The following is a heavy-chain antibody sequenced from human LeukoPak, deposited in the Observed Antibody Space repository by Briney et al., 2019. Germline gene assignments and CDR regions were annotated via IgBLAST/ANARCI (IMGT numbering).Heavy chain of an antibody. V-gene: IGHV4-34*01. D-gene: IGHD5-18*01. CDR3: APRGDIEHSYGYGKWFDP. J-gene: IGHJ5*02. CDR2: INHSGST. CDR1: GGSFSGYY. Sequence: SETLSLTCAVYGGSFSGYYWSWIRQPPGKGLEWIGEINHSGSTNYNASLKSRVTISVDTTKNQFSLRLSSVTAADTAVYYCAPRGDIEHSYGYGKWFDPWGQGTRVTVSS.